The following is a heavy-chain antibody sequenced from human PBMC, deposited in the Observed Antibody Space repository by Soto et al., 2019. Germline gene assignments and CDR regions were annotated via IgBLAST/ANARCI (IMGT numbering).Heavy chain of an antibody. D-gene: IGHD3-9*01. CDR1: GFTFSSYA. J-gene: IGHJ4*02. CDR3: AYDILAGSKADY. Sequence: GGSLRLSCAASGFTFSSYAMSWVRQAPGKGLEWVSAISGSGGSTYYADSVKGRFTISRDNSKNTLYLQMNSLRAEDTAVYYCAYDILAGSKADYWGQGTLVTVSS. CDR2: ISGSGGST. V-gene: IGHV3-23*01.